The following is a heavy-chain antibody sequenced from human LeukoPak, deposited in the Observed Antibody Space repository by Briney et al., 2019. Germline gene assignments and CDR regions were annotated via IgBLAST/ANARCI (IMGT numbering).Heavy chain of an antibody. J-gene: IGHJ6*04. V-gene: IGHV4-38-2*02. CDR2: IYHSGST. D-gene: IGHD5-18*01. Sequence: SETLSLTYTVSGYSISSGYYWGWIRRPPGKGLEWIGSIYHSGSTYYNPSLKSRVTISVDTSKNQFSLKLSSVTAADTAVYYCARGGYSYDHYGMDVWGKGTTVTVSS. CDR1: GYSISSGYY. CDR3: ARGGYSYDHYGMDV.